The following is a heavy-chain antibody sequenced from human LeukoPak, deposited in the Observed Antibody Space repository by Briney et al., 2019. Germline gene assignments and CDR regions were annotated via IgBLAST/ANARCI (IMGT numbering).Heavy chain of an antibody. CDR2: IIPILGTA. J-gene: IGHJ4*02. CDR1: GGTLTNFNNYA. CDR3: TRETSSRYFDY. V-gene: IGHV1-69*04. Sequence: SVKVSCKASGGTLTNFNNYAFSWVRQAPGQGLDWMGRIIPILGTASYAQKFQGRVTITADSSSSTAYMELSSLTSEDTGVYYCTRETSSRYFDYWGQGALVAVAS.